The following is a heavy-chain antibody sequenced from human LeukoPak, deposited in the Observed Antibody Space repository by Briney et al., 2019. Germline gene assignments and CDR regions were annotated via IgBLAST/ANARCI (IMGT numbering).Heavy chain of an antibody. V-gene: IGHV3-11*01. D-gene: IGHD3-10*01. Sequence: GGSLRLSCAASGFTFSDYYMSWIRQAPGKGLEWVSYISSSGSTIYYADSVKGRFTISRDNAKNSLYLQMNSLRAEDTAVYYCARRGRAIYYYYIDVWGKRTTVTVSS. CDR3: ARRGRAIYYYYIDV. J-gene: IGHJ6*03. CDR2: ISSSGSTI. CDR1: GFTFSDYY.